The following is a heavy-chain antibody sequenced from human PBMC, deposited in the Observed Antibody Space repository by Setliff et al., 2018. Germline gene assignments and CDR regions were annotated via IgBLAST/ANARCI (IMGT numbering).Heavy chain of an antibody. CDR3: VRGAGDGYGVDAYAGGGFDF. V-gene: IGHV4-38-2*01. CDR1: GSAISSGHY. J-gene: IGHJ3*01. CDR2: FRPSGKT. Sequence: PSETLSLTCAVSGSAISSGHYWGWIRQPPGKGLEWIGSFRPSGKTYYNPSLNSRVTISVDTSKKQFSLKVTSVTAADTAVYYCVRGAGDGYGVDAYAGGGFDFWGQGTMVTVSS. D-gene: IGHD4-17*01.